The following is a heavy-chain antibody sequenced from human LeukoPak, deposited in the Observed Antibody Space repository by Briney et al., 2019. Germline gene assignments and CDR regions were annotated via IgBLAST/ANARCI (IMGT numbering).Heavy chain of an antibody. Sequence: ASVKVSCKASGYTFTGYYMHWVRQAPGQGLEWMGRINPNSGGTNYAQKFQGRATMTRDTSISTAYMELSRLRSDDTAVYYCARERRSSGWQPNYYYYYYGMDVWGQGTTVTVS. CDR2: INPNSGGT. J-gene: IGHJ6*02. V-gene: IGHV1-2*06. CDR1: GYTFTGYY. D-gene: IGHD6-19*01. CDR3: ARERRSSGWQPNYYYYYYGMDV.